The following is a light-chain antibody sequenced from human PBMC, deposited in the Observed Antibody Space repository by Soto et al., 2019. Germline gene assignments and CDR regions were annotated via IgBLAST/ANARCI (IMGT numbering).Light chain of an antibody. CDR1: QSLSSNY. Sequence: EIVFTPSPGPLSLSPGERATLSFRASQSLSSNYLAWYQQKPGQAPRLLIYGASSRATGIPDRFSGSGSGTDFTLTISRLEPEDFAVFYCHQCDSSPWTFGQGTKVDIK. CDR2: GAS. J-gene: IGKJ1*01. CDR3: HQCDSSPWT. V-gene: IGKV3-20*01.